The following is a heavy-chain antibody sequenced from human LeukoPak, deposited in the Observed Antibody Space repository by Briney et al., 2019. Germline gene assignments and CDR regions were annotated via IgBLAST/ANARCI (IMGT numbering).Heavy chain of an antibody. J-gene: IGHJ4*02. Sequence: HPGGSLRLSCAASGFTFSSYGMHWVRQAPGKGLEWVAVIWYDGSNKYYADSVKGRFTISRDNSKNTLYLQMNSLRAEDTAVYYCAGSLGSGSYPAEYWGQGTLVTVSS. V-gene: IGHV3-33*01. CDR3: AGSLGSGSYPAEY. CDR2: IWYDGSNK. D-gene: IGHD3-10*02. CDR1: GFTFSSYG.